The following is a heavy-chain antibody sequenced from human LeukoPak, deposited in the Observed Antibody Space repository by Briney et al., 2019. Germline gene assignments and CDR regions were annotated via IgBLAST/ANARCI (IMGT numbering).Heavy chain of an antibody. CDR3: TRDSVGYSSGRDY. CDR1: GFTFGDYA. V-gene: IGHV3-49*04. Sequence: PPGGSLRLSCTASGFTFGDYAMSWVRQAPGKGLEWVGFIRSKAYGGTTEYAASVKGRFTISRDDSKSIAYLQMNSLKTEDTAVYYCTRDSVGYSSGRDYWGQGTLVTVSS. D-gene: IGHD6-19*01. CDR2: IRSKAYGGTT. J-gene: IGHJ4*02.